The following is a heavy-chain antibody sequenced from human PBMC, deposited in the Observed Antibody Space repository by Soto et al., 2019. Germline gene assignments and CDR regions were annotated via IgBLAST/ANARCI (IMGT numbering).Heavy chain of an antibody. CDR2: INHSGNT. V-gene: IGHV4-39*06. CDR3: ARSMTTVTTYAFDI. J-gene: IGHJ3*02. Sequence: SETLSLTCTVSGGSISSSSFHWGWIRQPPGKGLERIGEINHSGNTNYKPSLKSRINISVDTSKNQITLKLSSMTAADTVVYYCARSMTTVTTYAFDIWGQGTMVT. CDR1: GGSISSSSFH. D-gene: IGHD4-17*01.